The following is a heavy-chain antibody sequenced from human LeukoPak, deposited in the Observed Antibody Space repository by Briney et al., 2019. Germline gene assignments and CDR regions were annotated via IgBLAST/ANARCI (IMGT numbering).Heavy chain of an antibody. J-gene: IGHJ5*02. CDR3: ARDSPEDIVVVPAAIYWFDP. V-gene: IGHV1-18*01. Sequence: ASVKVSCKASGYTFTNYGISWVRQAPGQGLERMGWISAYNGNTKYAQKFQGRVTMTTDTSTSTAYMELRSLRSDDTAMYYCARDSPEDIVVVPAAIYWFDPWGQGTLVTVSS. CDR2: ISAYNGNT. CDR1: GYTFTNYG. D-gene: IGHD2-2*02.